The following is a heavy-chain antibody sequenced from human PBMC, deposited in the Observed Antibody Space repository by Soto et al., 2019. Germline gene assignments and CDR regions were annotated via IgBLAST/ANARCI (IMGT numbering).Heavy chain of an antibody. CDR3: AKDRDSGSLIYYYYGMDV. V-gene: IGHV3-23*01. CDR1: GFSFSSYA. D-gene: IGHD1-26*01. CDR2: ISGSGGST. Sequence: GGSLRLSCAASGFSFSSYAMSWVRQAPGKGLEWVSDISGSGGSTYYADSVKGRFTISRDNSESTLYLQMNSLRAEDTALYYCAKDRDSGSLIYYYYGMDVWGQGTTVNVSS. J-gene: IGHJ6*02.